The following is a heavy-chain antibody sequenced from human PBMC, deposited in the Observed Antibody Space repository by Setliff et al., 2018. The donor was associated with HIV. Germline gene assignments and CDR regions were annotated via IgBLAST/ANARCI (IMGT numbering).Heavy chain of an antibody. D-gene: IGHD6-13*01. CDR3: ARLGVYAFDI. CDR2: SGPENGET. CDR1: GYTFTGYY. Sequence: GASVKVSCKASGYTFTGYYIHWVRQAPGKGLEWMGGSGPENGETIYAQKFQGRVTMTEDTSTDTAYMELNSLRSDDTAVYYCARLGVYAFDIWGQGTMVTVSS. V-gene: IGHV1-24*01. J-gene: IGHJ3*02.